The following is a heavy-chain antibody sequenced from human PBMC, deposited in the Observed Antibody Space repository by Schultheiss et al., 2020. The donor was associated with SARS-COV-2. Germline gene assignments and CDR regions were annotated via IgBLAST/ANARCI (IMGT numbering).Heavy chain of an antibody. Sequence: SETLSLTCTVSGGSISSGGYYWSWIRQHPGKGLEWIGYIYYSGSTNYNPSLKSRVTISVDTSKNQFSLKLSSVTAADTAVYYCARVSTRGRYFDYWGQGTLVTVSS. CDR3: ARVSTRGRYFDY. J-gene: IGHJ4*02. CDR2: IYYSGST. V-gene: IGHV4-61*08. D-gene: IGHD3-10*01. CDR1: GGSISSGGYY.